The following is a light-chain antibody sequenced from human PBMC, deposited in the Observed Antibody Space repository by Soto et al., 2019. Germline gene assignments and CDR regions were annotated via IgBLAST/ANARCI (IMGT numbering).Light chain of an antibody. CDR3: LQDYTYPWT. J-gene: IGKJ1*01. Sequence: IQMTQSPSSLSASVGDRVTITCRASQSIVTYLNWYLQKPGKAPKLLIYAASTLQSEVPSRFSGSGSGTDFTLTISSLQPEDFATYYCLQDYTYPWTFGQGTKVEIK. V-gene: IGKV1-6*01. CDR2: AAS. CDR1: QSIVTY.